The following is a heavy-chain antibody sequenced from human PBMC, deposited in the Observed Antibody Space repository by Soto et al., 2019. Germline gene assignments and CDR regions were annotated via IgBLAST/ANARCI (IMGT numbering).Heavy chain of an antibody. V-gene: IGHV3-53*01. CDR1: GFTVSSNY. J-gene: IGHJ2*01. Sequence: EVQLVESGGGLIQPGGSLRLSCAASGFTVSSNYMSWVRQAPGKGLEWVSVIYSGGSTYYADSVKGRFTISRDNSKITLYLQMNILRAEDTAVYYCASSEPNYWYFALWGRGTLVTVSS. CDR3: ASSEPNYWYFAL. CDR2: IYSGGST.